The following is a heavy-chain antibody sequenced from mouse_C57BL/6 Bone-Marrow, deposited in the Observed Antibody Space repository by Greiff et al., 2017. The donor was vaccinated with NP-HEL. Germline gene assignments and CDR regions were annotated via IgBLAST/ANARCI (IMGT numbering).Heavy chain of an antibody. CDR2: IHPNSGST. J-gene: IGHJ2*01. V-gene: IGHV1-64*01. D-gene: IGHD2-2*01. CDR1: GYTFTSYW. CDR3: ARGNYGYDGGDY. Sequence: QVQLQQPGAKLVKPGASVKLSCKASGYTFTSYWMHWVKQRPGQGLEWIGMIHPNSGSTNYNEKFKSKATLTVDKSSSTAYMQLSSLTSEDSAVYYCARGNYGYDGGDYWGQGTTLTVSS.